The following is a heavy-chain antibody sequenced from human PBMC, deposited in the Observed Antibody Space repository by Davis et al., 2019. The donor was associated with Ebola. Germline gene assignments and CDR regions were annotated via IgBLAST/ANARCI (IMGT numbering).Heavy chain of an antibody. CDR1: GFTFSSHA. V-gene: IGHV3-30*04. CDR3: AKGGYFDSLEIDS. J-gene: IGHJ4*02. D-gene: IGHD3-9*01. Sequence: GESLKISCAASGFTFSSHAVHWVRQAPGKGLEWVPVISFDGSKTYTADSVKGRFTISRDNSKNTLYLQMNSLRAEDTAVYYCAKGGYFDSLEIDSWGQGTLVTVSS. CDR2: ISFDGSKT.